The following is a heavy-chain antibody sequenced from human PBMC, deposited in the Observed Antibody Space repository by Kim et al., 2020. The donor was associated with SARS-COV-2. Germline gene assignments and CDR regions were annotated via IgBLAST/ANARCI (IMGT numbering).Heavy chain of an antibody. CDR3: ARAGGSSGWFLYYFDY. J-gene: IGHJ4*02. D-gene: IGHD6-19*01. Sequence: KFQGRVTMTRDTSTSTVYMELSSLRSEDTAVYYCARAGGSSGWFLYYFDYWGQGTLVTVSS. V-gene: IGHV1-46*01.